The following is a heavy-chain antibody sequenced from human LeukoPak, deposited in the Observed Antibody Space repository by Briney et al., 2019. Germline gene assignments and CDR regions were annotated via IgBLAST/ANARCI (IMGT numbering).Heavy chain of an antibody. CDR3: ARDSYAGVTGDY. Sequence: ASVKVSCKVSGYTLTELSIHWVRQAPGQGLEWMGIINPSSGSTTYAQKFQDRVTVTRDTSTRTVYMELRSLRSEDTAVYYCARDSYAGVTGDYWGQGTLVTVSS. J-gene: IGHJ4*02. CDR1: GYTLTELS. V-gene: IGHV1-46*01. D-gene: IGHD3-10*01. CDR2: INPSSGST.